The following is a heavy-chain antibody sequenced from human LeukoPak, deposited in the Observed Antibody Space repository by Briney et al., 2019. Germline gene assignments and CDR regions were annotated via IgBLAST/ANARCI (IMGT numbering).Heavy chain of an antibody. D-gene: IGHD3-16*01. J-gene: IGHJ4*02. CDR3: ARAHYDYVWEVIGY. Sequence: ASVKVSCKASGYTFTNYYIHWVRQAPGQGLEWMGVINPSGGSTSYAQMFQGRVTMTRDRSTNTLYMELSSLRSEDTAVYYCARAHYDYVWEVIGYWGQGTLVTVSS. CDR1: GYTFTNYY. CDR2: INPSGGST. V-gene: IGHV1-46*01.